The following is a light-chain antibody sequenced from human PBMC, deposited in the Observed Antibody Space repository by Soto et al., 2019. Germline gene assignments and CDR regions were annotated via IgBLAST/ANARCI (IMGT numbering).Light chain of an antibody. CDR1: QSVSSSY. CDR3: QQYNNWPLT. J-gene: IGKJ5*01. Sequence: EIVLTQSPGTLSLSPGETATLFFSASQSVSSSYLAWYQQKPGQAPRLLIYGASSRATGIPVRFSGSGSGTEFTLTISSLQSEDFAVYYCQQYNNWPLTFGQGTRLEIK. V-gene: IGKV3-15*01. CDR2: GAS.